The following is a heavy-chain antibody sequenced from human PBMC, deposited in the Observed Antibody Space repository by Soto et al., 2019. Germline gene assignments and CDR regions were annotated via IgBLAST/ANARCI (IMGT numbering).Heavy chain of an antibody. J-gene: IGHJ2*01. CDR1: GFTFSSYA. D-gene: IGHD3-3*01. V-gene: IGHV3-30-3*01. CDR2: ISYDGSNK. CDR3: ARDGSLGTIFGATAGYFDL. Sequence: QVQLVESGGGVVQPGRSLRLSCAASGFTFSSYAMHWVRQAPGKGLEWVAVISYDGSNKYYADSVKGRFTISRDNSKNTLYLQLNRRRAEDTAVYYCARDGSLGTIFGATAGYFDLWGRGTLVTVSS.